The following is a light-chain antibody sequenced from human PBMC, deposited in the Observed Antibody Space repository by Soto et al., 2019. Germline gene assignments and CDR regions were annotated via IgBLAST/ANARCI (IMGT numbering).Light chain of an antibody. CDR3: QHFDDSLT. J-gene: IGKJ4*01. V-gene: IGKV3-20*01. Sequence: EIVLTQSPGTLSLSPGERATLSCRASQSVGSTTLAWYQQKPGRAPRLLISGASYRATGIPDRFSGRGSGTDFTLTISRLEPEDFAVYYCQHFDDSLTFGGGTKVEIK. CDR1: QSVGSTT. CDR2: GAS.